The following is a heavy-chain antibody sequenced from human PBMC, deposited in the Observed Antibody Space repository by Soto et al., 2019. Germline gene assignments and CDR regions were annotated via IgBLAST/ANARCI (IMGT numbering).Heavy chain of an antibody. Sequence: SVNVSCKPSGGTFSSYSISGVRRAPGQGLEWMGGIIPIFGTANYAQKFQGRVTMTADKSTSTAYMELSSLRSEDTAVYYCARGGRTPPFYYYYGMDVWGQGTTVTVSS. V-gene: IGHV1-69*06. CDR2: IIPIFGTA. D-gene: IGHD1-7*01. J-gene: IGHJ6*02. CDR3: ARGGRTPPFYYYYGMDV. CDR1: GGTFSSYS.